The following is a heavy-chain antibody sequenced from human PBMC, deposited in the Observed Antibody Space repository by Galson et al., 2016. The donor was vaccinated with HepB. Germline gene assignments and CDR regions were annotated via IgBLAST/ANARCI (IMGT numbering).Heavy chain of an antibody. CDR3: ARDRTKKGTTRWWFDP. CDR1: VYTFIGYD. CDR2: MNPGSGNA. D-gene: IGHD1-14*01. Sequence: SVKVSCKAFVYTFIGYDLNWVRQAPGQGLEWMGWMNPGSGNAGYAQKFQGRVSMTRDTSTNTAYLELYSLRSDDTATYYCARDRTKKGTTRWWFDPWGQGTMVTVSS. V-gene: IGHV1-8*01. J-gene: IGHJ5*02.